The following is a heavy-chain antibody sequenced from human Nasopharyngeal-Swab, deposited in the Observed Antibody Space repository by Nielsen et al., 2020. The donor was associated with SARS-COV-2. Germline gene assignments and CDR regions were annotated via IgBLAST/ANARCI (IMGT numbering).Heavy chain of an antibody. CDR3: AKDLGQLEPRGWFDP. V-gene: IGHV3-23*01. J-gene: IGHJ5*02. D-gene: IGHD1-1*01. CDR2: ISGSGGST. Sequence: GESLKISCAASGFTFSSYAMSWVRQAPGKGLEWASAISGSGGSTYYADSVKGRFTISRDNSKNTLYLQMNSLRAEDTAVYYCAKDLGQLEPRGWFDPWGQGTLVTVSS. CDR1: GFTFSSYA.